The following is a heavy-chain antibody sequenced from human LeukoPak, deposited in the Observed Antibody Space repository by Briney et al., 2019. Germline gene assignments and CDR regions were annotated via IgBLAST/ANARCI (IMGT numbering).Heavy chain of an antibody. CDR3: ARQRGGMSSSWYGEDYYYMDV. D-gene: IGHD6-13*01. CDR1: GGSISSSSYY. J-gene: IGHJ6*03. V-gene: IGHV4-39*01. CDR2: IYYSGST. Sequence: SETLSLTCTVSGGSISSSSYYWGWIRQPPGKGLEWIGSIYYSGSTYYNPSLKSRVTISVDTSKNQFSLKLSSVTAADTAVYYCARQRGGMSSSWYGEDYYYMDVWGKGTTVTVSS.